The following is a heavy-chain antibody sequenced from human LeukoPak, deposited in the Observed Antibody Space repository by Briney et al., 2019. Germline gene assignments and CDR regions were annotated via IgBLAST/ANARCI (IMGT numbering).Heavy chain of an antibody. J-gene: IGHJ6*04. Sequence: VASVKVSCKASGGTFSSYAISWVRQAPGQGLEWMGGIIPIFATAIYAQKFQGRVTITADRSTSTAYMELSSLRSGDTAIYYCTRDTTTRAYYGMDVWGKGTTVTVSS. D-gene: IGHD1-14*01. CDR2: IIPIFATA. CDR3: TRDTTTRAYYGMDV. CDR1: GGTFSSYA. V-gene: IGHV1-69*06.